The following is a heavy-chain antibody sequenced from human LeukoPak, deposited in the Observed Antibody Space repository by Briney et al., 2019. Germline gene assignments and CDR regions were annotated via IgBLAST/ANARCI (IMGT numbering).Heavy chain of an antibody. D-gene: IGHD6-13*01. CDR3: ARESAGSWHDAFDI. V-gene: IGHV3-74*01. Sequence: GGSLRLSCAASGFTFSSYWMHWVRQAPGKGLVWVSRINSDGSSTSYADSVKGRFTISRDNAKNTLYLQMNSLRAEDTAVYYCARESAGSWHDAFDIWGQGTMVTVSS. J-gene: IGHJ3*02. CDR1: GFTFSSYW. CDR2: INSDGSST.